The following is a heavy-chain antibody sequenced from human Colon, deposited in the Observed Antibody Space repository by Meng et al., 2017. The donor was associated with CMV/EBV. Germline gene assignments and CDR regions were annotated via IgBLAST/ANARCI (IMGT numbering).Heavy chain of an antibody. J-gene: IGHJ6*02. CDR2: IKQDGSQK. Sequence: ESLKISCAASGFTFSDFWMSWVRQLPGKGLEWVANIKQDGSQKHYVDSVEGRFTISRDNAKNSVLLQMSSLRVEDTAVYYCARGADVMVAATPKNYYYYNMDVWGQGTTVTVSS. CDR3: ARGADVMVAATPKNYYYYNMDV. V-gene: IGHV3-7*01. CDR1: GFTFSDFW. D-gene: IGHD2-15*01.